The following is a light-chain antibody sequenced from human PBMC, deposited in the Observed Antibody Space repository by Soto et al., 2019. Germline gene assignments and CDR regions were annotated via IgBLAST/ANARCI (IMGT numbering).Light chain of an antibody. CDR2: DAS. CDR1: QCIRID. Sequence: DIQMTQSRSSLSASVGDRVTITCRSSQCIRIDLGWYQQKPCKAPKRLIYDASNWQSWVPSRFSGTASGTEFTHTLSSLQLEDPATYSCLQNYKYPRTF. CDR3: LQNYKYPRT. J-gene: IGKJ1*01. V-gene: IGKV1-17*01.